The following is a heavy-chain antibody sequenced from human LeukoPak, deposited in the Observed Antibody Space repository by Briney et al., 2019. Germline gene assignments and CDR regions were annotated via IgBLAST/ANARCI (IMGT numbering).Heavy chain of an antibody. D-gene: IGHD3-16*01. Sequence: SETLSLTCAVYGGSFSGYYWSWIRQPPGKGLEWIGEINHSAFTNYNPSLKSRVTMSVDTSKNQFSLKVNSVTAADTAVYYCARVLRDYYYYYYMDVWGKGTTVTVSS. J-gene: IGHJ6*03. CDR2: INHSAFT. V-gene: IGHV4-34*01. CDR1: GGSFSGYY. CDR3: ARVLRDYYYYYYMDV.